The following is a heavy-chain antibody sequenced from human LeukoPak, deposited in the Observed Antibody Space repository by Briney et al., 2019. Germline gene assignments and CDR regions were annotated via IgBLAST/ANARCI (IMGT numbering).Heavy chain of an antibody. CDR1: GFTFSHFA. CDR2: ISDNGGRK. V-gene: IGHV3-23*01. J-gene: IGHJ4*02. Sequence: GGSLRLSCAASGFTFSHFAMSWVRQAPGKGLEWVSSISDNGGRKFYADSVRGRLTISRDNSRSTLYLQMNSLRADDTAVYYCARSTLSCSTTSCFTGDFDYWGQGTLVTVSS. CDR3: ARSTLSCSTTSCFTGDFDY. D-gene: IGHD2-2*02.